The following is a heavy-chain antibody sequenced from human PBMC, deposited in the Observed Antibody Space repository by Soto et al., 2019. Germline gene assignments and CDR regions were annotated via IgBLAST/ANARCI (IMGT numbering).Heavy chain of an antibody. Sequence: PSETLSLTCAVSGYSINSGYYWGYIRQPPGKGLEWIGSIYHSGSTYYNPSLKIRVTISVDTPKNQFSLKLSSVTAADTAVYYCSRDGYSYGPLSNCFDPWGQGTLVTVSS. V-gene: IGHV4-38-2*02. CDR3: SRDGYSYGPLSNCFDP. CDR2: IYHSGST. D-gene: IGHD5-18*01. CDR1: GYSINSGYY. J-gene: IGHJ5*01.